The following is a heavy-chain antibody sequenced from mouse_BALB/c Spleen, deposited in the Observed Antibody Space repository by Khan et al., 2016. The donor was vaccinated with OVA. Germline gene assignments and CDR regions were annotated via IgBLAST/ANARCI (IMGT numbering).Heavy chain of an antibody. J-gene: IGHJ3*01. CDR2: INPSNGYT. CDR1: GYTFTSYT. D-gene: IGHD2-14*01. V-gene: IGHV1-4*01. CDR3: VRDGAYHRNDGWFAY. Sequence: VQLQQSGAELARPGASVKMSCKASGYTFTSYTIHWIKKRPGQGLEWIGYINPSNGYTNYNQKFKDKATLTTDKYSTTAYLQLSSRTSDDSAVXNCVRDGAYHRNDGWFAYWGQGTLVTVSA.